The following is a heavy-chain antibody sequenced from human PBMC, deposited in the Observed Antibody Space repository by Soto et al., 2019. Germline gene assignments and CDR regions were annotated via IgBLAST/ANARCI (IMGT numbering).Heavy chain of an antibody. CDR1: GFTFSSYA. J-gene: IGHJ6*02. Sequence: QVQLVESGGGVVQPGRSLRLSCAASGFTFSSYAMHWVRQAPGKGLEWVAVISYDGSNKYYADSVKGRFTISRDNSKNTLYLQMNSLSAEDTAVYYCARDQRGSSWYWGAPQGGYGMDVWGQGTTVTVSS. V-gene: IGHV3-30-3*01. D-gene: IGHD6-13*01. CDR2: ISYDGSNK. CDR3: ARDQRGSSWYWGAPQGGYGMDV.